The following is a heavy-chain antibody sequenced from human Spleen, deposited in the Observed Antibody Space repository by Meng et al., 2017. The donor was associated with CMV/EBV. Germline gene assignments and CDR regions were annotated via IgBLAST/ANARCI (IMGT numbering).Heavy chain of an antibody. CDR1: GDSVSSISAA. J-gene: IGHJ6*02. CDR2: TYYRSKWYN. D-gene: IGHD3-10*01. CDR3: VRDEAYYPYGMDI. Sequence: SCAISGDSVSSISAAWNWIRQSPSRGLEWLGRTYYRSKWYNDYAVSVKSRITLTPDTSKNQFSLQLDSVTPEDTAVYYCVRDEAYYPYGMDIWGQGTTVTVSS. V-gene: IGHV6-1*01.